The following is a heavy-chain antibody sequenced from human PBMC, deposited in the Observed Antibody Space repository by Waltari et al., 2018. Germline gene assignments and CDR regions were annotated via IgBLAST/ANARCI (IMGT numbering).Heavy chain of an antibody. CDR3: ARLISGSYVFDY. CDR2: IYTSGST. Sequence: QVQLQESGPGLVKPSQTLSLTCTVSGGSVSSGSYYWSWIRQPAGKGLEWIGYIYTSGSTNFNPSLKSRVTISVDTSKNQFSLKLSSVTAADTAVYYCARLISGSYVFDYWGQGTLVTVSS. V-gene: IGHV4-61*09. J-gene: IGHJ4*02. CDR1: GGSVSSGSYY. D-gene: IGHD1-26*01.